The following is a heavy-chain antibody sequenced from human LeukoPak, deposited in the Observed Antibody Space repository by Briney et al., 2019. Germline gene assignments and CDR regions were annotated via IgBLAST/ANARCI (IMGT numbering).Heavy chain of an antibody. V-gene: IGHV3-30-3*01. D-gene: IGHD3-3*01. J-gene: IGHJ4*02. Sequence: PGRSLRLSCAASGFTFSSYAMHWVRQAPGKGLEGVAVISYDGSNKYYADSVKGRFTISRDNSKNTLYLQMNSLRAEDTAVYYCARDRRYYDFWSGYLFDYWGQGTLVTVSS. CDR3: ARDRRYYDFWSGYLFDY. CDR2: ISYDGSNK. CDR1: GFTFSSYA.